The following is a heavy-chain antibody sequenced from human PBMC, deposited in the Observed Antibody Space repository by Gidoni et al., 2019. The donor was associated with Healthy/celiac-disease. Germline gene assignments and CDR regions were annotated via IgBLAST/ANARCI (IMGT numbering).Heavy chain of an antibody. CDR3: ARPSADTAMGRYWFDP. Sequence: QVQLVESGGGVAQPGRSLRLSCEAPGFTFGGYAMHWVRQAPGKGLEWVAVISYDGSNKYYADSVKGRFTISRDNSKNTLYLQMNSLRAEDTAVYYCARPSADTAMGRYWFDPWGQGTLVTVSS. J-gene: IGHJ5*02. V-gene: IGHV3-30-3*01. CDR1: GFTFGGYA. CDR2: ISYDGSNK. D-gene: IGHD5-18*01.